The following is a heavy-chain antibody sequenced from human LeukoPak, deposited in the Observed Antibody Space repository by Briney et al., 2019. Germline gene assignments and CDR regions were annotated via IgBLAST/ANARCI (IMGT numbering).Heavy chain of an antibody. V-gene: IGHV1-18*01. J-gene: IGHJ4*02. CDR1: GYTFTSYG. D-gene: IGHD3-22*01. Sequence: ASVKVSCKASGYTFTSYGISWVRQAPGQGLEWMGWISAYNGNTNYAQKLQGRVTMTTDTSTSTAYMELRSLRSDDTAVYYCARAARPYYYDSSGAFSEYWGQGTPVTVSS. CDR2: ISAYNGNT. CDR3: ARAARPYYYDSSGAFSEY.